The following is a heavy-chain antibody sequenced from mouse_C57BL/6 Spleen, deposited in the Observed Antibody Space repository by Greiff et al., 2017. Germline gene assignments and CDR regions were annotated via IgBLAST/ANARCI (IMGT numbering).Heavy chain of an antibody. D-gene: IGHD3-3*01. V-gene: IGHV5-17*01. J-gene: IGHJ2*01. CDR3: ARWRDGFFDY. CDR2: ISSGSSTI. Sequence: EVQVVESGGGLVKPGGSLKLSCAASGFTFSDYGMHWVRQAPEKGLEWVAYISSGSSTIYYADTVKGRFTISRDNAKNTLFLQMTSLRSEDTAMYYCARWRDGFFDYWGQGTTLTVSS. CDR1: GFTFSDYG.